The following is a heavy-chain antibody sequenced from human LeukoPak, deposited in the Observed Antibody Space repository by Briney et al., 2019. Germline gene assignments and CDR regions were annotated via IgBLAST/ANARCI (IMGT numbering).Heavy chain of an antibody. CDR1: GVSITSSSYN. CDR2: IYYSGNT. J-gene: IGHJ4*02. D-gene: IGHD5-24*01. Sequence: SETLSLTCTVSGVSITSSSYNWGWIRQPPGKGLEWIGSIYYSGNTYYNPSLKSRVTISVDTSKNQFSLKLSSVTAADTAVYYCARGGRDGYNPGFDYWGQGTLVTVSS. V-gene: IGHV4-39*07. CDR3: ARGGRDGYNPGFDY.